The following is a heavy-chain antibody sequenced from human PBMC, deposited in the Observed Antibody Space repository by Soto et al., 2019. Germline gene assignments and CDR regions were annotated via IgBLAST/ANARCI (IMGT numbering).Heavy chain of an antibody. Sequence: QVQLVESGGGVVQPGRSLRLSCEASGFTFSSYGMHWVRQAPGKGLEWVAVISYDGSNKYYADSVKGRFTISRDNSKNTLYLQMNSLRAEDTAVYYCAKDSPSSWDWGQGTLVTVSS. CDR3: AKDSPSSWD. CDR1: GFTFSSYG. D-gene: IGHD6-13*01. V-gene: IGHV3-30*18. J-gene: IGHJ4*02. CDR2: ISYDGSNK.